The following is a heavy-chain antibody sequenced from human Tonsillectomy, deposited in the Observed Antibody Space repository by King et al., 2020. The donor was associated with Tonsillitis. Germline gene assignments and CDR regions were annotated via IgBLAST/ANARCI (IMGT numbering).Heavy chain of an antibody. J-gene: IGHJ4*01. CDR2: ISGSGGST. CDR1: GFTFSSYA. CDR3: AKVPDYYYDSSGYLDY. Sequence: VQLVESGGGLVQPGGSLRLSCAASGFTFSSYAMSWVRQAPGKGLEWVSAISGSGGSTYYADSVKGRFTISRDNSKNTLYLQMNSLRAEDTAVYYCAKVPDYYYDSSGYLDYWGHGTLVTVSS. V-gene: IGHV3-23*04. D-gene: IGHD3-22*01.